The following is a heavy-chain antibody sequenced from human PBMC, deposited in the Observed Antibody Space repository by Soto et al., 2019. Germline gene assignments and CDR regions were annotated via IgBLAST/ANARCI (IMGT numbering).Heavy chain of an antibody. Sequence: GSLRLSCVASGXTFSSYGIHWVRQAPGKGLEWGAVISYDGSNEYYADSVKGRFTISRDNSKNTLYLQMDSLRPEDKAVYYCAKEITVAGDFDYWGHGTLGTVSS. D-gene: IGHD6-19*01. J-gene: IGHJ4*01. CDR2: ISYDGSNE. CDR1: GXTFSSYG. V-gene: IGHV3-30*18. CDR3: AKEITVAGDFDY.